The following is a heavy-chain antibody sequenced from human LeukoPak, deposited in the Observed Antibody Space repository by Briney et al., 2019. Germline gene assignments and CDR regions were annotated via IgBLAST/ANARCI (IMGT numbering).Heavy chain of an antibody. J-gene: IGHJ4*02. CDR2: ISSTSSTM. Sequence: PGGSLRLSCAASKFTFSDYYMSWTRQAPGKGREWVSYISSTSSTMYYADSVKGRFTISRDNAQNSLYLQMNSLRAEDTAIYYCARCGDGLPCDFDYWGQGTLVTVSS. V-gene: IGHV3-11*04. CDR1: KFTFSDYY. D-gene: IGHD3-10*01. CDR3: ARCGDGLPCDFDY.